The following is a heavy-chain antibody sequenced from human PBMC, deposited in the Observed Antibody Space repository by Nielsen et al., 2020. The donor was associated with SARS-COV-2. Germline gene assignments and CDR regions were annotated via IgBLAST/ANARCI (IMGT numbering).Heavy chain of an antibody. CDR2: IKQDGSEK. Sequence: GESLKISCAASGFTFSSYWMSWVRQAPGKGLEWVANIKQDGSEKYYVDSVKGRFTISRDNAKNSLYLQMNSLGAEDTAVYYCARDLGDYVSYFDYWGQGTLVTVSS. CDR1: GFTFSSYW. D-gene: IGHD3-16*01. V-gene: IGHV3-7*01. CDR3: ARDLGDYVSYFDY. J-gene: IGHJ4*02.